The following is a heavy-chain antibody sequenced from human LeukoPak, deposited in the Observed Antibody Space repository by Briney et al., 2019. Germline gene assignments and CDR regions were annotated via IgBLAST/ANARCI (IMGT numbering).Heavy chain of an antibody. J-gene: IGHJ3*02. D-gene: IGHD3-22*01. CDR3: ARNPGDSSGYRDAFDI. CDR1: GGSISSGSYY. V-gene: IGHV4-61*02. CDR2: IYTSGST. Sequence: SETLSLTCTVSGGSISSGSYYWSWIRQPAGKGLEWIGRIYTSGSTNYSPSLKSRVTISVDTSKNQFSLKLSSVTAADTAVYYCARNPGDSSGYRDAFDIWGQGTMVTVSS.